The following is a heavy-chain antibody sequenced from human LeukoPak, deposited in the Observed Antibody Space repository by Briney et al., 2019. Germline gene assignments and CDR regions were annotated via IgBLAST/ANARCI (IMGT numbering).Heavy chain of an antibody. V-gene: IGHV3-23*01. J-gene: IGHJ6*03. D-gene: IGHD3-22*01. CDR2: ISGSGGST. CDR1: GFTFSSYG. Sequence: GGSLRLSCAASGFTFSSYGMSWVRQAPGKGLEGVSAISGSGGSTYYADSVKGRFTISRDNSKNSLYLQMNSLRAEDTAVYYCARVGLTYYYDSSGYGAMDVWGKGTTVTVSS. CDR3: ARVGLTYYYDSSGYGAMDV.